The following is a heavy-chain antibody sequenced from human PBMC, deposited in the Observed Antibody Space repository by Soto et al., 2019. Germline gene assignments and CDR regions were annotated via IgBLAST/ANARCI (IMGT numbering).Heavy chain of an antibody. V-gene: IGHV3-74*01. CDR3: ARDIGVVVPGANDY. CDR1: GFAVSSYW. D-gene: IGHD2-2*01. J-gene: IGHJ4*02. Sequence: PGGSLRLSCAASGFAVSSYWMHWVRQAPGKGLVWVSPISRCGSSTYYADSVKGRFTISKDTAKNTLYLQMNSLRAEDTAVYYCARDIGVVVPGANDYWGQGTLVTVSS. CDR2: ISRCGSST.